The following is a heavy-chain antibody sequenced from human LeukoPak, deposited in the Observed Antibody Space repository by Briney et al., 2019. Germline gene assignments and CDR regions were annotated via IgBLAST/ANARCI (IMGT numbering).Heavy chain of an antibody. D-gene: IGHD5-24*01. CDR2: IYYSGST. CDR3: AREAVEMATITGDY. Sequence: PSETLSLTCTVSGGSISSSSYYWGWIRQPPGKGLEWIGSIYYSGSTYYNPSLKSRVTISLDTSKNQFSLKLSSVTAADTAVYYCAREAVEMATITGDYWGQGTLVTVSS. V-gene: IGHV4-39*07. CDR1: GGSISSSSYY. J-gene: IGHJ4*02.